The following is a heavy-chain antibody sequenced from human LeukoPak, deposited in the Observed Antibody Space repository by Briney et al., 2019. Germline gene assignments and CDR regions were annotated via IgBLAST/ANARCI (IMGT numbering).Heavy chain of an antibody. CDR1: GYTFTGYY. D-gene: IGHD3-10*01. CDR2: INPNSGGT. Sequence: GASVKVSCKASGYTFTGYYMHWVRQAPGQGLEWMGRINPNSGGTNYAQKFQGRVTMTRNTSISTAYMELSSLRSEDTAVYYCARGSERILLWFGESTWNYYYYGMDVWGQGTTVTVSS. J-gene: IGHJ6*02. V-gene: IGHV1-2*06. CDR3: ARGSERILLWFGESTWNYYYYGMDV.